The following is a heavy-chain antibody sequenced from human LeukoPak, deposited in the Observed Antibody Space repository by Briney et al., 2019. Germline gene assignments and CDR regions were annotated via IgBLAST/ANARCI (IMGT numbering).Heavy chain of an antibody. CDR2: IRSKIDGGAT. CDR1: GFNVNNAW. Sequence: GGSLRLSCAASGFNVNNAWMSWVRQAPGKGLEWVGRIRSKIDGGATDYAAPVKGRFTISRDDSKNTLYLQINSLKIEDTAMYYCTTGGREEDYWGQGTLVTVSS. J-gene: IGHJ4*02. CDR3: TTGGREEDY. D-gene: IGHD1-26*01. V-gene: IGHV3-15*07.